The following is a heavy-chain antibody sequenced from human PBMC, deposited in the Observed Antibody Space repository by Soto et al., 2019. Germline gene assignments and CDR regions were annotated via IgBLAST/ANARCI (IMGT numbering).Heavy chain of an antibody. CDR2: FDPEDGET. V-gene: IGHV1-24*01. D-gene: IGHD6-19*01. J-gene: IGHJ4*02. Sequence: GASVKVSCKVSGYTLTELSMHWVRQAPGKGLEWMGGFDPEDGETIYAQKFQGRVTMTEDTSTDTAYMELSSLRSEDTAVYYCATDKTRIAVAGKGFDYWGQGTLVTVSS. CDR1: GYTLTELS. CDR3: ATDKTRIAVAGKGFDY.